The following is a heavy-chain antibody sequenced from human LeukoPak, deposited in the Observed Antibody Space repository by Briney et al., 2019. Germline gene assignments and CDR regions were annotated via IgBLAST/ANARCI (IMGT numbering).Heavy chain of an antibody. J-gene: IGHJ4*02. CDR2: INPNSGGT. D-gene: IGHD4-23*01. V-gene: IGHV1-2*02. CDR1: GYTFTGYY. Sequence: ASVKVSCKASGYTFTGYYMHWVRQAPGQGLEWMGWINPNSGGTNYAQKFQGRVTMTRDTSISTAYMELSRLRSDDTAVYYCARDPGVSGGPYYFDYWGQGTLVTVSS. CDR3: ARDPGVSGGPYYFDY.